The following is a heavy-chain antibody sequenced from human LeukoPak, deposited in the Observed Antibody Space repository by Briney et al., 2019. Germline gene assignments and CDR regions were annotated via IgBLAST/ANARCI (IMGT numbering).Heavy chain of an antibody. J-gene: IGHJ6*03. V-gene: IGHV1-69*05. D-gene: IGHD3-9*01. Sequence: ASARVSCTASGGTFTSYAISGVRQAPGQGGEGMGGIIPIFGAANYAQKFQGRVTITTDESTSTAYMELSSLRSEDTAVYYCAMGDILTGYSPVKYYYYYMDVWGKGTTVTVSS. CDR2: IIPIFGAA. CDR1: GGTFTSYA. CDR3: AMGDILTGYSPVKYYYYYMDV.